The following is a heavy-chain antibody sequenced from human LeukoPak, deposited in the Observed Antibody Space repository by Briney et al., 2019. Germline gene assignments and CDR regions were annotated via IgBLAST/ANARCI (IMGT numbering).Heavy chain of an antibody. CDR1: GGTFSSYA. CDR3: AAGGTITPFSYYYYYYGMDV. D-gene: IGHD1-14*01. CDR2: IILIFGTA. Sequence: SVKVSCTASGGTFSSYAISWVRQAPGQGLEWMGGIILIFGTANYAQKFQGRVTITADESTSTAYMELSSLRSEDTAVYYCAAGGTITPFSYYYYYYGMDVWGQGTTVTVSS. J-gene: IGHJ6*02. V-gene: IGHV1-69*13.